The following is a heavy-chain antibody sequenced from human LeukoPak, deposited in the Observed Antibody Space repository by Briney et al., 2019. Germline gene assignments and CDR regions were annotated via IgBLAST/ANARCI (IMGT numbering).Heavy chain of an antibody. J-gene: IGHJ4*02. CDR2: INHSGST. CDR1: GGSFSGYY. Sequence: SETLSLTCAVYGGSFSGYYWGWIRQPPGKGLEWIGEINHSGSTNYNPSLKSRVTISVDTSKNQFSLKLSSVTAADTAVYYCARVGGVVPAATGGGHSSGWALDYWGQGTLVTVSS. D-gene: IGHD2-2*01. V-gene: IGHV4-34*01. CDR3: ARVGGVVPAATGGGHSSGWALDY.